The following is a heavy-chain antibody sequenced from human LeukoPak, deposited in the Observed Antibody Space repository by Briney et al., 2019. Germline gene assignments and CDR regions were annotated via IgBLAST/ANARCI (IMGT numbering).Heavy chain of an antibody. CDR1: GGSFSGYY. D-gene: IGHD3-9*01. V-gene: IGHV4-34*01. Sequence: SETLSLTCAVYGGSFSGYYWSWIRQPPGKGLEWIGEINHSGSTNYNPSLKSRVTISVDTSKNQFSLKLSSVTAADTAVYYCARVAHDILTGFDYWGQGTLVTASS. CDR2: INHSGST. J-gene: IGHJ4*02. CDR3: ARVAHDILTGFDY.